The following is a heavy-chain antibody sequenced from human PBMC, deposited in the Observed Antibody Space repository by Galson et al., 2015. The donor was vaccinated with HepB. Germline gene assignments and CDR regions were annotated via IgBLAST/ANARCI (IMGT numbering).Heavy chain of an antibody. D-gene: IGHD1-26*01. J-gene: IGHJ1*01. V-gene: IGHV3-74*01. CDR1: GFTFSSNW. Sequence: SLRLSCAASGFTFSSNWMHWVRQAPGKGLVWVSHINGDGSITNYADSVKGRFTISRDNAKNTLYLQINSLRVEDMAAYYCVKGVGGSREHWGQGTLATVSS. CDR2: INGDGSIT. CDR3: VKGVGGSREH.